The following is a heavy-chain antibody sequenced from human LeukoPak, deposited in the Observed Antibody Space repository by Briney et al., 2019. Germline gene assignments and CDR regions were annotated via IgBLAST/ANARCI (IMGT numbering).Heavy chain of an antibody. J-gene: IGHJ4*02. CDR1: GFSFSSYA. Sequence: RAGGSLRLSCAASGFSFSSYAMTWVRQAPGKGLRWVSVISGSGDSTYYADSVKGRFTISRDNSKNTLYLQMNSLRAEDTAVYYCAIGIAAAGRFDYWGQGTLVTVSS. CDR2: ISGSGDST. D-gene: IGHD6-13*01. V-gene: IGHV3-23*01. CDR3: AIGIAAAGRFDY.